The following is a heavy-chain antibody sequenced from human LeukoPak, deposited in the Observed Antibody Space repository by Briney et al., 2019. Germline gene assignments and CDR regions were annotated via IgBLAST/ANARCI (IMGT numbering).Heavy chain of an antibody. J-gene: IGHJ4*02. CDR2: IRSSGST. Sequence: SETLSLTCTVSGGSISINYWSWIRQPPGKGLEWIGYIRSSGSTNYSPSLKSRVTISMDTSKKQFSLQLSSVTAADTAVYYCARDVTPATLWGQGTLVTVSS. CDR1: GGSISINY. CDR3: ARDVTPATL. D-gene: IGHD3-16*01. V-gene: IGHV4-59*01.